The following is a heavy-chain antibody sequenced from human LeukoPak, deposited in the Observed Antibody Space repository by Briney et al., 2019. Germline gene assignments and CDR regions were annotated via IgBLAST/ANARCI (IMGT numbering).Heavy chain of an antibody. D-gene: IGHD3-10*01. V-gene: IGHV7-4-1*02. CDR2: INTNTGNP. Sequence: ASVKVSCKASGYTFTSYAMNWVRQAPGQGLEWMGWINTNTGNPTYAQGFTGRFVFSLDTSVSTAYLQISSLKAEDTAVYYCASFDGFGEFYYYGMDVWGQGTTVTVSS. CDR3: ASFDGFGEFYYYGMDV. J-gene: IGHJ6*02. CDR1: GYTFTSYA.